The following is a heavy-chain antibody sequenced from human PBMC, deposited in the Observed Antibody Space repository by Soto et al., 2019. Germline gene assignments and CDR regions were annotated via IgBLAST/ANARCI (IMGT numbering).Heavy chain of an antibody. CDR2: IWYDGSNK. J-gene: IGHJ4*02. D-gene: IGHD4-17*01. Sequence: GGSLRLSCAASGFTFSSYGMHWVRQAPGKGLEWVAVIWYDGSNKYYADSVKGRFTISRDNSKNTLYLQMNSLRAEDTAVYYCARDHQYGDYSYFDYWGQGTLVTVSS. V-gene: IGHV3-33*01. CDR1: GFTFSSYG. CDR3: ARDHQYGDYSYFDY.